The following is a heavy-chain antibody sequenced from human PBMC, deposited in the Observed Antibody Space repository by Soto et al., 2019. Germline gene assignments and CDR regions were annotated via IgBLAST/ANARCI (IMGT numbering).Heavy chain of an antibody. V-gene: IGHV1-3*04. J-gene: IGHJ3*01. CDR2: IHTGSGNT. CDR3: RRDPTTFWWGQNTHGLDV. D-gene: IGHD2-21*01. Sequence: QVRLVQSGAEVAKPGASVKVSCRASGYTFTQFPIYWVRLAPGQRLEWLGWIHTGSGNTKVSQRFQDRVTITRDTSSTTTSLELSRLTSEDTAIYFCRRDPTTFWWGQNTHGLDVWGQGTIVTVSS. CDR1: GYTFTQFP.